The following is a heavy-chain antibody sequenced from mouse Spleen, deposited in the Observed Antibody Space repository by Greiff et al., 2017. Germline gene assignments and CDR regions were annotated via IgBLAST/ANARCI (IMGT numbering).Heavy chain of an antibody. CDR1: GFTFSSYA. CDR2: ISDGGSYT. J-gene: IGHJ2*01. D-gene: IGHD1-1*01. Sequence: EVQVVESGGGLVKPGGSLKLSCAASGFTFSSYAMSWVRQTPEKRLEWVATISDGGSYTYYPDNVKGRFTISRDNAKNNLYLQMSHLKSEDTAMYYCAREAYYYGSSLDYWGQGTTLTVSS. V-gene: IGHV5-4*01. CDR3: AREAYYYGSSLDY.